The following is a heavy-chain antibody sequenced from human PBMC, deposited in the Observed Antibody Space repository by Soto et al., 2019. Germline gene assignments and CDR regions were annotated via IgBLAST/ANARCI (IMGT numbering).Heavy chain of an antibody. CDR3: AGEGYCSSISCYGGGDY. CDR2: IYDSGST. CDR1: GGSVSSGSYY. D-gene: IGHD2-2*01. J-gene: IGHJ4*02. V-gene: IGHV4-61*01. Sequence: QVQLQESGPGLVKPSETLSLTCTVSGGSVSSGSYYWNWVRQPPGKGLEWIGYIYDSGSTNYNPARKSRVTISLDTSMKQFRLKQSSVTAADTAGYYCAGEGYCSSISCYGGGDYWGQGTLVTVSS.